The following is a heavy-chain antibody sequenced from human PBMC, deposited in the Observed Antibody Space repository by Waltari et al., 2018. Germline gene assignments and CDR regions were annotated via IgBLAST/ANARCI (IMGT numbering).Heavy chain of an antibody. D-gene: IGHD2-2*01. CDR3: ASNAGAHYYYYMDV. CDR2: ISSSSSYI. CDR1: GFTFSSYS. J-gene: IGHJ6*03. V-gene: IGHV3-21*01. Sequence: EVQLVESGGGLVKPGGSLRLSCAASGFTFSSYSMNWVRQAPGKGLEWVSSISSSSSYIYYADLVKGRFTNSRENAKNSLYLQMNSLRAEDTAVYYCASNAGAHYYYYMDVWGKGTTVTISS.